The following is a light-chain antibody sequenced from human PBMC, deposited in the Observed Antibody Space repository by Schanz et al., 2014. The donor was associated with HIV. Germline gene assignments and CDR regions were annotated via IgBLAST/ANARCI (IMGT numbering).Light chain of an antibody. V-gene: IGLV2-8*01. CDR3: SSYAGSXXLWL. CDR1: SSDVGDYNY. Sequence: QSALTQPPSASGSPGQSVTLSCTGTSSDVGDYNYVSWYQQHPGKAPQLMIYDVSDRPSGVSNRFSGSKSGNTASLTISGLQAEDEADYYCSSYAGSXXLWLFGGGTXLTVL. CDR2: DVS. J-gene: IGLJ3*02.